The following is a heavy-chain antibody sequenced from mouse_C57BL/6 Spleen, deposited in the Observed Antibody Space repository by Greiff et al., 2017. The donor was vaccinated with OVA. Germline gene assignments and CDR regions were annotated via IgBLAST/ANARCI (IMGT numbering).Heavy chain of an antibody. CDR3: ARTEESYEDMED. V-gene: IGHV5-17*01. D-gene: IGHD3-3*01. CDR1: GFTFSDYG. Sequence: EVKLVESGGGLVKPGGSLKLSCAASGFTFSDYGMHWVRQAPEKGLEWVASISSGSSTIYYPDTVKGQFTISRDNAKNTLYLQMNNLRSEDTAMYYCARTEESYEDMEDWGKGTTVTVSS. CDR2: ISSGSSTI. J-gene: IGHJ1*03.